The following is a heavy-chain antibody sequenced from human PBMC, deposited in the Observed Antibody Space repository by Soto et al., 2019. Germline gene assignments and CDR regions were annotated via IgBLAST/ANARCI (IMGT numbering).Heavy chain of an antibody. CDR1: GGSISSNSYY. CDR2: IYDSGST. D-gene: IGHD6-19*01. Sequence: SETLSLTCTVSGGSISSNSYYWGRIRQPPGKGLEWIGSIYDSGSTSYSPALKGRVTLSADTSKNQFSLKLTSVTAADTAVYYCARVHVMVVARSTFYYRGHGTLVTVSS. CDR3: ARVHVMVVARSTFYY. V-gene: IGHV4-39*01. J-gene: IGHJ4*01.